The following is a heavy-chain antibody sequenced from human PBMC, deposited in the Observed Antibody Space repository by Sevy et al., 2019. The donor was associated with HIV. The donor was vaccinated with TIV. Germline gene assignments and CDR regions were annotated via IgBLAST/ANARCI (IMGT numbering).Heavy chain of an antibody. D-gene: IGHD3-9*01. CDR2: ISYDGINK. CDR1: GLSVTNNG. J-gene: IGHJ6*02. Sequence: GGSLRLSCEFSGLSVTNNGMHWVRQAPGKGLEWVAVISYDGINKYYGDSVKGRFIISRDRSKNTLYLQMNILRIEDTAVYYCAKDFTGFYGMDVWGQGTTVTVSS. V-gene: IGHV3-30*18. CDR3: AKDFTGFYGMDV.